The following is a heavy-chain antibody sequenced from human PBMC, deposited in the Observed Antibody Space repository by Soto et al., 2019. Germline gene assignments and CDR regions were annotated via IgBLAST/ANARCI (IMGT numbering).Heavy chain of an antibody. Sequence: PSETLSLTCAVYGGSFSGYYWSWIRQPPGKGLEWIGEINHSGSTNYNPSLKSRVTISVDTSKNQFSLKLSSVTAADTAVYYCARGSVVVVPAVRGNYYYYMDVWGKGTTVTVSS. CDR3: ARGSVVVVPAVRGNYYYYMDV. CDR2: INHSGST. V-gene: IGHV4-34*01. J-gene: IGHJ6*03. D-gene: IGHD2-2*01. CDR1: GGSFSGYY.